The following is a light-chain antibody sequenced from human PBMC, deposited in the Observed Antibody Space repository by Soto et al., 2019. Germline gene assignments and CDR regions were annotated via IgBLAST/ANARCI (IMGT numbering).Light chain of an antibody. CDR2: EVS. CDR3: MLSVRRPYT. Sequence: DIVMTQTPRSLSVTPGQPASISCKSSETLLRSDEKTYLYWYLQKPGHPPQLLISEVSNRFSGVPDQFSGSGAGTDFTLKISRVEAEDVGIYYCMLSVRRPYTFGQGTKLEIK. CDR1: ETLLRSDEKTY. J-gene: IGKJ2*01. V-gene: IGKV2D-29*01.